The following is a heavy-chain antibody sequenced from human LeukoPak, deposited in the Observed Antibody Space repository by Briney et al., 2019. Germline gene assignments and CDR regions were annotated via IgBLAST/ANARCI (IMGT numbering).Heavy chain of an antibody. Sequence: GGSLRLSCAASGFTFSDHYMSWVRQAPGKGLEWVSYISSRSGYTDYADSVKGRFTISRDNAKNLLYLQMNSLGAEDTAVYYCARNARDSVFDLWGQGTMVTVSS. CDR1: GFTFSDHY. V-gene: IGHV3-11*03. CDR3: ARNARDSVFDL. J-gene: IGHJ3*01. CDR2: ISSRSGYT.